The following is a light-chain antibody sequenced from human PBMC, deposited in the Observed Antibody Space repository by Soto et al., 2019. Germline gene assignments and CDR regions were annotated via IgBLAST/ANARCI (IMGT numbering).Light chain of an antibody. CDR2: GAS. J-gene: IGKJ4*01. Sequence: TESPAGRSVSTSRRATIPCRASQTISGTLAWYQQKPGQAPRLLIHGASSRATGIPDRFSGSGSGTDFTLTISRLEPEDFAVYYCQQYGSSPLTSGGGSIADIK. V-gene: IGKV3-20*01. CDR3: QQYGSSPLT. CDR1: QTISGT.